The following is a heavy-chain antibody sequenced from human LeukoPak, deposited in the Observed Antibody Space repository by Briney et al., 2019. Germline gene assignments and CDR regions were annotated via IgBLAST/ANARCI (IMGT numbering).Heavy chain of an antibody. CDR1: GGSISSYY. V-gene: IGHV4-59*08. J-gene: IGHJ4*02. Sequence: SETLSLTCTVSGGSISSYYWSWIRQPPGKGLEWIGYIYYSGSTYYNPSLKSRVTISVDTSKNQFSLKLSSVTAADTAVYYCARAPSGGEQQLASYYFDYWGQGTLVTVSS. CDR3: ARAPSGGEQQLASYYFDY. D-gene: IGHD6-13*01. CDR2: IYYSGST.